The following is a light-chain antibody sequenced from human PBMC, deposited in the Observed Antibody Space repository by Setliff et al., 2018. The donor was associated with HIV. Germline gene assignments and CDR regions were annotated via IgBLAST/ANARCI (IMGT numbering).Light chain of an antibody. CDR3: SSYTSSTSFYV. Sequence: QSALTQPASVSGSRGQSITISCTGTGSDLHDYKYVSWYQQHPGKAPKVMICDAIRRPSGVSDRFSGSKSGNTASLTISGLQAEDEADYYCSSYTSSTSFYVFGTGTKVTVL. V-gene: IGLV2-14*03. J-gene: IGLJ1*01. CDR1: GSDLHDYKY. CDR2: DAI.